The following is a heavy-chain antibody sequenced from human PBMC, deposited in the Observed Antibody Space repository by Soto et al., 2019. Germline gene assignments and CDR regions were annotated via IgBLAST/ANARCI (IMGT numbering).Heavy chain of an antibody. J-gene: IGHJ4*02. CDR2: IIPILGIA. CDR3: AIWFGELLSQPDY. Sequence: SVKVSCKASGGTFGSYTISWVRQAPGQGLEWMGRIIPILGIANYAQKFQGRVTITADKSTSTAYMELSSLRSEDTAVYYCAIWFGELLSQPDYWGQGTLVTVSS. CDR1: GGTFGSYT. D-gene: IGHD3-10*01. V-gene: IGHV1-69*02.